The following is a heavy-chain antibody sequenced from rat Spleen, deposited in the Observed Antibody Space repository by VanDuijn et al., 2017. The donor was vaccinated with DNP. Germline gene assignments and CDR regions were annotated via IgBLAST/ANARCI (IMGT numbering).Heavy chain of an antibody. CDR2: IGSDGYAP. Sequence: EVQLEESGGDLVQPGGSLKLFCAASGFTFSDYYMAWFRQAPTKGLEWVAYIGSDGYAPYYRDSVKGRFTISRDNAKSTLYLQMDSLRSEETATYYCARHGEVHLRYAMDAWGQGISVTVSS. CDR3: ARHGEVHLRYAMDA. D-gene: IGHD1-5*01. CDR1: GFTFSDYY. V-gene: IGHV5S11*01. J-gene: IGHJ4*01.